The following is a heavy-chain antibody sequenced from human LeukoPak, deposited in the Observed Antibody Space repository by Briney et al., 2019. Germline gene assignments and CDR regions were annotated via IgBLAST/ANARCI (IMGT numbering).Heavy chain of an antibody. D-gene: IGHD3-22*01. V-gene: IGHV3-53*01. CDR3: AKPYLNYDSSGYYFDY. Sequence: GGSLRLSCAASGFTVSSNYMSWVRQAPGKGLEWVSVIYSGGSTYYADSVKGRFTISRDNSKNTLYLQMNSLRAEDTAVYYCAKPYLNYDSSGYYFDYWGQGTLVTVSS. J-gene: IGHJ4*02. CDR1: GFTVSSNY. CDR2: IYSGGST.